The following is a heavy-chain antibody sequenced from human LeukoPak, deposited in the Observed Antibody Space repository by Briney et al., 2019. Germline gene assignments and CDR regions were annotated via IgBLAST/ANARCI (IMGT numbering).Heavy chain of an antibody. CDR3: ARGGYCSGGSCPNDY. CDR2: ISSSSSYI. V-gene: IGHV3-21*01. J-gene: IGHJ4*02. CDR1: GFTFSSYS. D-gene: IGHD2-15*01. Sequence: GGSLRLSCAASGFTFSSYSMNWVRQAPGKGLEWVSSISSSSSYIYYADSVKGRFTISRDNAKNSLYLQMNSLRAEDTAVYSCARGGYCSGGSCPNDYWGQGTLVTVSS.